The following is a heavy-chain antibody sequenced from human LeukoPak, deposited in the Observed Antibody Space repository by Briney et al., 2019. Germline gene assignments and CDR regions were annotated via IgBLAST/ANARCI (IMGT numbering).Heavy chain of an antibody. Sequence: PGGSLRLSCAASGFTFSDYYMSWVRQAPGKGLEWVSAISGSGGSTYYADSVKGRFTISRDNSKNTLYLQMNSLRAEDTAVYYCAKDREGMIDYWGQGTLVTVSS. D-gene: IGHD1-26*01. J-gene: IGHJ4*02. CDR2: ISGSGGST. CDR1: GFTFSDYY. CDR3: AKDREGMIDY. V-gene: IGHV3-23*01.